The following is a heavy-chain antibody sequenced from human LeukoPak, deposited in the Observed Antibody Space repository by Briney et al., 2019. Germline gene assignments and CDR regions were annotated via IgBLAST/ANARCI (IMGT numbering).Heavy chain of an antibody. CDR2: INPNSGGT. J-gene: IGHJ4*02. Sequence: ASVKVSCKASGYTFTGCYMHWVRQAPGQGLEWMGWINPNSGGTNYAQKFQGRVTMTRDTSISTAYMELSRLRSDDTAVYYCARDRSEYSSSASSDYWGQGTLVTVSS. CDR1: GYTFTGCY. V-gene: IGHV1-2*02. D-gene: IGHD6-6*01. CDR3: ARDRSEYSSSASSDY.